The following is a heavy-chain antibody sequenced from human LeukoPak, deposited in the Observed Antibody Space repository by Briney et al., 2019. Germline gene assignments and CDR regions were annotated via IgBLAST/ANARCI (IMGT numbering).Heavy chain of an antibody. V-gene: IGHV3-23*01. CDR2: ISNSGSTI. J-gene: IGHJ4*02. D-gene: IGHD1/OR15-1a*01. CDR1: GFNLINYA. Sequence: GGSLRLSCATSGFNLINYAMSWVRQAPGEGLEWVSYISNSGSTIYYADSVKGRFTISRDNSKNTLYLQMNSLRAEDTAVYYCAKDRLALGTQTYFDYWGQGTLVTVSS. CDR3: AKDRLALGTQTYFDY.